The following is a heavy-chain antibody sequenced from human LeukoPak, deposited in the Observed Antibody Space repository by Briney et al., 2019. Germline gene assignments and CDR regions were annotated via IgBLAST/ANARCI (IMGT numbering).Heavy chain of an antibody. V-gene: IGHV3-66*01. J-gene: IGHJ6*02. Sequence: GGSLRLSCAASGFSFSAYWMHWVRQAPGKGLEWVSVIYSGGSTYYADSVKGRFTISRDNSKNTLYLQMNSLRAEDTAVYYCARDLGYGSGSYYYYYGMDVWGQGTTVTVSS. CDR2: IYSGGST. CDR1: GFSFSAYW. CDR3: ARDLGYGSGSYYYYYGMDV. D-gene: IGHD3-10*01.